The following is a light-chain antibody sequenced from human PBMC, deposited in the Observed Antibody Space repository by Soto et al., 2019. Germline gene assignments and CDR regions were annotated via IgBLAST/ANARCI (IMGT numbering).Light chain of an antibody. V-gene: IGLV2-14*01. Sequence: QSALTQPASVSGSPGQSITISCTGTSSDVGGYNYVSWYQQHPGKAPKLMIYEVSNRPSGVSNGFSGSKSGNTASLTISGLQAEDEADYYCSSYTSSSTPSVVFGGGTKLTVL. CDR3: SSYTSSSTPSVV. J-gene: IGLJ2*01. CDR2: EVS. CDR1: SSDVGGYNY.